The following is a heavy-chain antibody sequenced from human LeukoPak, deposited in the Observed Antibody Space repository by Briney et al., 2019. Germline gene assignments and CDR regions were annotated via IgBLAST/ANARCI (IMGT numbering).Heavy chain of an antibody. CDR2: IFHGGST. Sequence: SETLPLTCTVSAYSISSGHYWGWIRQSPGKGLEWIGSIFHGGSTYYNPSLRSRVTISVDTSNNQFSLKLRSVTAADTAVYYCARDLAHCAGDCYSDGFDYWGQGTLVTVSS. J-gene: IGHJ4*02. D-gene: IGHD2-21*02. V-gene: IGHV4-38-2*02. CDR3: ARDLAHCAGDCYSDGFDY. CDR1: AYSISSGHY.